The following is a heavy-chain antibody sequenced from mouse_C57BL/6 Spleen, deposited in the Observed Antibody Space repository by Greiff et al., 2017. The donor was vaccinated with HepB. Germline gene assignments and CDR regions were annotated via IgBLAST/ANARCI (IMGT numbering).Heavy chain of an antibody. CDR3: ARERTGAYYFDY. Sequence: DVQLQESGPGLVKPSQSLSLTCSVTGYSITSGYYWNWIRQFPGNKLEWMGYISYDGSNNYNPSLKNRISITRDTSKNQFFLKLNSVTTEDTATYYCARERTGAYYFDYWGQGTTLTVSS. CDR2: ISYDGSN. D-gene: IGHD4-1*01. CDR1: GYSITSGYY. V-gene: IGHV3-6*01. J-gene: IGHJ2*01.